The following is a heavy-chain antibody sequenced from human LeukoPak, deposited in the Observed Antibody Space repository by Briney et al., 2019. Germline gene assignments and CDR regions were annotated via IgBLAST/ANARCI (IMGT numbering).Heavy chain of an antibody. CDR1: GGSISSGDSY. CDR3: ARDNTMVRGGDY. J-gene: IGHJ4*02. D-gene: IGHD3-10*01. Sequence: PSETLSLTCTVSGGSISSGDSYWSWIRQPPGKGLEWIGYIYSSGSTYYNPSLKSRVTISVDTSKNQFSLKLNSVTAADTAVYYCARDNTMVRGGDYWGQGTLVTVSS. V-gene: IGHV4-30-4*01. CDR2: IYSSGST.